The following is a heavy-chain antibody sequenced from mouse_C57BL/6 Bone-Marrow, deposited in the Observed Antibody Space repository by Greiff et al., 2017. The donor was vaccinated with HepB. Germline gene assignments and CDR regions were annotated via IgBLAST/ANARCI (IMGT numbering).Heavy chain of an antibody. D-gene: IGHD1-1*01. CDR2: INPSNGGT. CDR3: ARAITTVVAYYYAMDY. CDR1: GYTFTSYW. Sequence: QVQLKQPGTELVKPGASVKLSCKASGYTFTSYWMHWVKQRPGQGLEWIGNINPSNGGTNYNEKFKSKATLTVDKSSSTAYMQLSSLTSEDSAVYYCARAITTVVAYYYAMDYWGQGTSVTVSS. V-gene: IGHV1-53*01. J-gene: IGHJ4*01.